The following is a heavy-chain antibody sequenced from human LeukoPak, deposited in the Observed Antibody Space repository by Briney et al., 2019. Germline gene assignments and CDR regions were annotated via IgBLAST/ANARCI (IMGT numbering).Heavy chain of an antibody. CDR3: ARESSIAVRGTIY. D-gene: IGHD6-19*01. CDR2: ISSTSSYI. CDR1: GFTFSSYS. J-gene: IGHJ4*02. V-gene: IGHV3-21*01. Sequence: GGSLRLSCAASGFTFSSYSMNWVRQAPGKGLEWVSSISSTSSYIYYADSVKGRFTVSRDNAKNSLYLQMNSLRVEDTAVYYCARESSIAVRGTIYWGQGTLVTVSS.